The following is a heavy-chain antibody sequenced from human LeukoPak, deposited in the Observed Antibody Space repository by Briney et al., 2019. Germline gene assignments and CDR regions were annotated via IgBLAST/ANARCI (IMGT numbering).Heavy chain of an antibody. V-gene: IGHV1-2*02. Sequence: ASVEVSCKASGYTFTNYYIHWVRQAPGQGLEWMARINPNSGGTNYAQKLQGRVTMTRDTSISTAYMELSSLRSDDTAVYYCARSYRIAAAGTYFGYWGQGTLVTVSS. CDR2: INPNSGGT. CDR1: GYTFTNYY. CDR3: ARSYRIAAAGTYFGY. D-gene: IGHD6-13*01. J-gene: IGHJ4*02.